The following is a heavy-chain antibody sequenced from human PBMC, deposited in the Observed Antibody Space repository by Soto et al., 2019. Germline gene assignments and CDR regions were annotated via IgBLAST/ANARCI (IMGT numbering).Heavy chain of an antibody. CDR2: IKQDGSEK. Sequence: PGGSLRLSCAASGFTFSSYWMSWVRQAPGKGLEWVANIKQDGSEKYYVDSVKGRFTISRDNAKNSLYLQMNSLRAEDTAVYYCARGSTIWASYYYGMDVWGQGTTVTVSS. CDR3: ARGSTIWASYYYGMDV. D-gene: IGHD3-3*01. J-gene: IGHJ6*02. V-gene: IGHV3-7*01. CDR1: GFTFSSYW.